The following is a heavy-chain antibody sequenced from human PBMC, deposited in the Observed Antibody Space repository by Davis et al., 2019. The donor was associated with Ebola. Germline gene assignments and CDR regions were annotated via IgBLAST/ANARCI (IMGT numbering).Heavy chain of an antibody. CDR3: AKVRVVVTAMHFDY. CDR1: GFTFSSYA. Sequence: GESLKISCAASGFTFSSYAMSWVRQAPGKGLEWVSAISGSGGSTYYADSVKGRFTISRDNSKNTLYPQMNSLRAEDTAVYYCAKVRVVVTAMHFDYWGQGTLVTVSS. CDR2: ISGSGGST. D-gene: IGHD2-21*02. J-gene: IGHJ4*02. V-gene: IGHV3-23*01.